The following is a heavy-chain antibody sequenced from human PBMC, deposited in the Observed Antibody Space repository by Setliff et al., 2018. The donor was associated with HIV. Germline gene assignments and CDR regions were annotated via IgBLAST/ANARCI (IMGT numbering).Heavy chain of an antibody. J-gene: IGHJ6*03. CDR3: ARNLGVAALGDDGQVDHYYYYMDV. CDR2: ISTSGSTI. CDR1: GFTFTGYE. V-gene: IGHV3-48*03. Sequence: GGSLRLSCAASGFTFTGYEMNWVRQALGKGLEWISYISTSGSTIYYADSVKGRFTISRDNAKKSLYLKMNSLRAEDTAVYYCARNLGVAALGDDGQVDHYYYYMDVWGKGTSVTVSS. D-gene: IGHD4-17*01.